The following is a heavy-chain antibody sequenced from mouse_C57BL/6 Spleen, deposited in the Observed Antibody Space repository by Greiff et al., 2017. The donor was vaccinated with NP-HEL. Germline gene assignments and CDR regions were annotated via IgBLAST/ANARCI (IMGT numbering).Heavy chain of an antibody. CDR1: GYAFSSSW. CDR2: IYPGDGDT. Sequence: VQLQQSGPELVKPGASVKISCKASGYAFSSSWMNWVKQRPGKGLEWIGRIYPGDGDTNYNGKFKGKATLTADKSSSTAYMQLSSLTSEDSAVYFCATRAVITTVVATGYFDVWGTGTTVTVSS. D-gene: IGHD1-1*01. J-gene: IGHJ1*03. V-gene: IGHV1-82*01. CDR3: ATRAVITTVVATGYFDV.